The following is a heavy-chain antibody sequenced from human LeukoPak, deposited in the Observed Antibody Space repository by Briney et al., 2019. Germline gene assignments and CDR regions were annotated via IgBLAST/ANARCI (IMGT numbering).Heavy chain of an antibody. CDR1: GFTFSVYG. D-gene: IGHD6-13*01. J-gene: IGHJ4*02. CDR3: ASEGYSSSWLYY. Sequence: PWGSLRLSCAASGFTFSVYGMHWVRHGPGKGLEWVALISHDGGNKNYTDSVKGRFTISRDNAKNSLYLQMNSPRAEDTAVYYCASEGYSSSWLYYWGQGTLVTVSS. CDR2: ISHDGGNK. V-gene: IGHV3-30*03.